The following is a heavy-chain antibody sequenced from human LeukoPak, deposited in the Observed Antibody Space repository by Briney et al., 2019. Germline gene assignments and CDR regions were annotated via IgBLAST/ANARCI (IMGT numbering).Heavy chain of an antibody. J-gene: IGHJ4*02. CDR2: ISGSGGST. Sequence: PGGSLRLSCAASGFTFSSYAMSWVRQAPGKGLEWVSGISGSGGSTYYADSVKGRFTISRDNSKSTLYLQMNSLRAEDTAVYYCAKDNNSWSVYDYWGQGTLVTVSS. CDR3: AKDNNSWSVYDY. CDR1: GFTFSSYA. D-gene: IGHD6-13*01. V-gene: IGHV3-23*01.